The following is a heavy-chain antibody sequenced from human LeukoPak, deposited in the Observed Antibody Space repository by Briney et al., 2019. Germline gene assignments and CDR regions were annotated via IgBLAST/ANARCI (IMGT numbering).Heavy chain of an antibody. CDR2: IYHSGST. J-gene: IGHJ4*02. CDR3: ARRPLVGARYYLDY. V-gene: IGHV4-4*02. D-gene: IGHD1-26*01. CDR1: GGSISSSNW. Sequence: PSETLSLTCAVSGGSISSSNWWSWVRQPPGKGLEWIGEIYHSGSTNYNPSLKSRVTISVDKSKNQFSLKLSSVTAADTAVYYCARRPLVGARYYLDYWGQGTLVTVSS.